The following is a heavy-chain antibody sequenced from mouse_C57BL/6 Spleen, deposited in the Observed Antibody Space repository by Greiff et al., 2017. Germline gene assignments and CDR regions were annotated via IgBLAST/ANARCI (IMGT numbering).Heavy chain of an antibody. Sequence: QVQLQQPGAELVRPGSSVKLSCKASGYTFTSYWMHWVKQRPIQGLEWIGNIDPSDSEPHYNQKFKDKATLTVDKSSSTAYMQLSSLTSEDSAVYYCARNSNFHYYAMDYWGQGTSVTVSS. D-gene: IGHD2-5*01. CDR1: GYTFTSYW. CDR2: IDPSDSEP. J-gene: IGHJ4*01. V-gene: IGHV1-52*01. CDR3: ARNSNFHYYAMDY.